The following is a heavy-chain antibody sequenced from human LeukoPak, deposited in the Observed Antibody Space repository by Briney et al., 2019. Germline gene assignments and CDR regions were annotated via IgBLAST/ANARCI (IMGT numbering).Heavy chain of an antibody. Sequence: PSETLSLTCTVSGGSISSSSYYWGWIRQPPGKGLEWIGSIYYSGSTYYNPSLKSRVTISVDTSKNQFSLKLSSVTAADTAVYYCARQVATKGEWAFDIWGQGTMVTASS. CDR1: GGSISSSSYY. V-gene: IGHV4-39*07. J-gene: IGHJ3*02. CDR3: ARQVATKGEWAFDI. D-gene: IGHD5-12*01. CDR2: IYYSGST.